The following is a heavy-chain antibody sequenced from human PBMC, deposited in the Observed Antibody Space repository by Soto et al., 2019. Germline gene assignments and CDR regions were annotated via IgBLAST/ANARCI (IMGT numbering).Heavy chain of an antibody. V-gene: IGHV4-39*01. J-gene: IGHJ4*02. D-gene: IGHD1-26*01. Sequence: SETLSLTCAVSGGSISGSTYYWGWIRQPPGRGLERIGSLYYGGNTYYNPSLKSRLTISVDTSKNQFSLKLSSVTAADPSVYYCAKSTSGSYPPFGYWGQGTLVTVSS. CDR2: LYYGGNT. CDR1: GGSISGSTYY. CDR3: AKSTSGSYPPFGY.